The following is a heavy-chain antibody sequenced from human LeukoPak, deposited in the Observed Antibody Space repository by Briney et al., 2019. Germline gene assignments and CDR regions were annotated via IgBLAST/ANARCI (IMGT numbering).Heavy chain of an antibody. D-gene: IGHD2-15*01. J-gene: IGHJ4*02. CDR1: GYSISSGYY. Sequence: PSETLSLTCTVSGYSISSGYYWGWLRQPPGKGLQWIGTIYHSGSTYYNPSLKSRVTISVDTSKNQFSLKLSSETAADTAVYYCARRPTLGYCSGGSCYGGGPFDYWGQGTLVTVSS. CDR3: ARRPTLGYCSGGSCYGGGPFDY. CDR2: IYHSGST. V-gene: IGHV4-38-2*02.